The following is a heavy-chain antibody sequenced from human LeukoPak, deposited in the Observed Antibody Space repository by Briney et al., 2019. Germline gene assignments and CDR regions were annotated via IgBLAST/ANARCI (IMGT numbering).Heavy chain of an antibody. J-gene: IGHJ4*02. CDR3: VRRGNRWGDY. V-gene: IGHV3-7*01. CDR1: GFIFSDCR. D-gene: IGHD3-16*01. Sequence: GGSLRLSCEASGFIFSDCRMSWIRQTPGKGLEWVANIKDDGSQIYYVDSVKGRFTISRDNAKNSLYLQMNSLRAEDTALYYCVRRGNRWGDYWGQGTLVTVSS. CDR2: IKDDGSQI.